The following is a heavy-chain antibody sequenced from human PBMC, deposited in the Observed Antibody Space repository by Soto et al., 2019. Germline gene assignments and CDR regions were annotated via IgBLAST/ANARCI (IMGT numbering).Heavy chain of an antibody. CDR3: LGGLGTNWFDP. Sequence: QVQLEQWGAGLLKPSETLSLTCAVYGGSFSVYYWSWIRQSPGKGLEWIGEINHSGSSIYNPSLKSRVTLSVDTSKSQFSLKLSSVTAADTAVYYCLGGLGTNWFDPWGQGTLVTVSS. J-gene: IGHJ5*02. CDR1: GGSFSVYY. V-gene: IGHV4-34*02. D-gene: IGHD3-16*01. CDR2: INHSGSS.